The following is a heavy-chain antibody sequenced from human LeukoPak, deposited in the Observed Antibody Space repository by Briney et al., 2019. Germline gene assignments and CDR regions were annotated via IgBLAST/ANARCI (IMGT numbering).Heavy chain of an antibody. Sequence: ASVNVSCKASGYTFTGYYMHWVRQAPGQGLEWMGWINPNSGGTNYEQKFQGRVTMTRDTSISTAYIELSRLRSDDTAVYYCASGEVVPAANFDYWGQGTLVTVSS. CDR2: INPNSGGT. V-gene: IGHV1-2*02. CDR1: GYTFTGYY. CDR3: ASGEVVPAANFDY. D-gene: IGHD2-2*01. J-gene: IGHJ4*02.